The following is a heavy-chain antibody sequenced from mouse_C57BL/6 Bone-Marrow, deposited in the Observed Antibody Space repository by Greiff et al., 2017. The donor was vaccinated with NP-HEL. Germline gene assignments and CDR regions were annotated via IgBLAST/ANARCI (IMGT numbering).Heavy chain of an antibody. V-gene: IGHV1-36*01. CDR2: VYPYNGGT. CDR3: ARWLLPFYAMDY. Sequence: EVQLQESGPVLVKPGPSVKISCKASGFTFTDYYMHWVKQSHGTSLEWIGLVYPYNGGTRYNPKFKGKATLTVDTSSSTADMELNSLTSEDSAVYYCARWLLPFYAMDYWGQGNSVTVSS. CDR1: GFTFTDYY. J-gene: IGHJ4*01. D-gene: IGHD2-3*01.